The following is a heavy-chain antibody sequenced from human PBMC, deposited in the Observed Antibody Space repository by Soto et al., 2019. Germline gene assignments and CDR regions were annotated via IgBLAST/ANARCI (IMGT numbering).Heavy chain of an antibody. Sequence: QVQLVESGGGVVQPGRSLRLSCAASGFTFSSYGMHWVRQAPGKGLEWVAVIWYDGSNKYYADSVKGRFTTSRDNSKNTLYLQVNSLRAEDTAVYYCARDTSGYDDWCFDLWGRGTLVTVSS. J-gene: IGHJ2*01. CDR2: IWYDGSNK. CDR1: GFTFSSYG. CDR3: ARDTSGYDDWCFDL. D-gene: IGHD5-12*01. V-gene: IGHV3-33*01.